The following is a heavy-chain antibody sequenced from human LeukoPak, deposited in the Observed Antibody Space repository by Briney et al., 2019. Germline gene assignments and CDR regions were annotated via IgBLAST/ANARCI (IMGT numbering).Heavy chain of an antibody. CDR1: GFTFSSYA. CDR3: AKDEGFGALSCYFDY. Sequence: PGGSLRLSCAASGFTFSSYAMSWVRQAPGKGLEWVSAISGRGGSTYYADSVKGRFTISRDNSKNTLYLQMNSLRAEDTAVYYCAKDEGFGALSCYFDYWGQGTLVTVSS. D-gene: IGHD3-10*01. V-gene: IGHV3-23*01. J-gene: IGHJ4*02. CDR2: ISGRGGST.